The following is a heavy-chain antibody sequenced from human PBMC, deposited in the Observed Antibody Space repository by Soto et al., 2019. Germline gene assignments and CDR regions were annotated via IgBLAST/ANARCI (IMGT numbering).Heavy chain of an antibody. CDR2: ISHDGSNK. V-gene: IGHV3-30*03. J-gene: IGHJ6*01. D-gene: IGHD3-16*01. CDR3: AGDRGGSGEGYNLHYYLYAMDV. Sequence: QVQLVESGGGVVQPGRSLRLSCAASGFFFSSYTMHWVRQAQGKGLEWVAAISHDGSNKYYADSVKGRFIISRDNSKNALYLQINSVRAEETAVYYCAGDRGGSGEGYNLHYYLYAMDVWWQGTTVTISS. CDR1: GFFFSSYT.